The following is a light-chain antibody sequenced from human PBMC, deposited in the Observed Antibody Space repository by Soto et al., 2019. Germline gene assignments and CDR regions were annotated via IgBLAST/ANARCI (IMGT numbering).Light chain of an antibody. CDR2: DVN. J-gene: IGLJ2*01. Sequence: QSALTRPASVSGSPGQSITISCTGTSSDIGAYNFVSWYQQHPGKAPKLMLYDVNIRPSGVSKRFSGSKSGNTASLTISGLQAEDEADYYCTSWTTSTTMIFGGGTKVTVL. CDR1: SSDIGAYNF. V-gene: IGLV2-14*03. CDR3: TSWTTSTTMI.